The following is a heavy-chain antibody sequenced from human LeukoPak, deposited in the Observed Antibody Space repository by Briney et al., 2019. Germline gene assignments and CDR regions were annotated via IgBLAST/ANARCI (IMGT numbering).Heavy chain of an antibody. CDR1: GGYISSSSYY. J-gene: IGHJ4*02. V-gene: IGHV4-39*01. CDR2: IYYSGST. Sequence: SDTLSLTCTVSGGYISSSSYYWGWIRQPPGKGLEWFGSIYYSGSTYYNPSLKSRVTISVDTSKNQFSLKLSSVTAADTAVYYCARQHVSYCSTTSCSAGFVDSWGQGTLVTVSS. D-gene: IGHD2-2*01. CDR3: ARQHVSYCSTTSCSAGFVDS.